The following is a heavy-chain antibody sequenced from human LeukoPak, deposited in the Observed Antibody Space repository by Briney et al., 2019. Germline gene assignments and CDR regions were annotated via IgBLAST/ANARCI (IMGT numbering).Heavy chain of an antibody. J-gene: IGHJ4*02. D-gene: IGHD1-26*01. CDR3: ARSVDPPLGPIVKGCYFDY. V-gene: IGHV3-7*02. CDR2: IKQDGSEK. CDR1: GFSFNNYW. Sequence: GGSLRLSCAASGFSFNNYWMNWVRQAPGKGLEWVASIKQDGSEKYYVDSVKGRFTISSDNAKNSPYLQMNSLRAEDTAVYYCARSVDPPLGPIVKGCYFDYWGQGTVVTASP.